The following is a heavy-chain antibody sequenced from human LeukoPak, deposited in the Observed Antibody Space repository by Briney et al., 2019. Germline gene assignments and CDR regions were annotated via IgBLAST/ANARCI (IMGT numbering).Heavy chain of an antibody. V-gene: IGHV1-46*01. Sequence: GASVEVSCKASGYTFTTYYMHWVRQAPGQGLEWIGIINPSDGSTTYAQRFQGRVIMTRDTSTSIVYMELSSLRSEDTAVYFCARDSYYDSSGSVDYWGQGTLVTVSS. J-gene: IGHJ4*02. D-gene: IGHD3-22*01. CDR2: INPSDGST. CDR1: GYTFTTYY. CDR3: ARDSYYDSSGSVDY.